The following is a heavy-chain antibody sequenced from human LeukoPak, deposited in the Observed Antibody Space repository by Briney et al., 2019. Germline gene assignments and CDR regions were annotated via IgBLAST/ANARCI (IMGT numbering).Heavy chain of an antibody. CDR1: GFTFSSYW. V-gene: IGHV3-7*01. J-gene: IGHJ5*02. D-gene: IGHD3-10*01. CDR3: ARFGYGSGSYYNWFDP. Sequence: QPGGSLRLSCAASGFTFSSYWMSWVRQAPGKGLEWVANIKQDGSEKYYVDSVKGRFTISRDNAKNSLYLQMNSLRAEDTAVYYCARFGYGSGSYYNWFDPWGQGTLVTVSS. CDR2: IKQDGSEK.